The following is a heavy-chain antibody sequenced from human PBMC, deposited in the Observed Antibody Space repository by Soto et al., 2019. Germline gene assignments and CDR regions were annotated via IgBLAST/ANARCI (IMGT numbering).Heavy chain of an antibody. Sequence: DSQRVTWKVSGYRCTSYGGGLVRQMPGKGLEWMGIIYPGDSDTRYSPAFQGQVTISADKSISTAYLQWSSLKASDTAMYYCATLREVEGYRTNGVCPGAFDLCGQGTRVT. CDR3: ATLREVEGYRTNGVCPGAFDL. D-gene: IGHD2-8*01. CDR2: IYPGDSDT. V-gene: IGHV5-51*01. CDR1: GYRCTSYG. J-gene: IGHJ3*01.